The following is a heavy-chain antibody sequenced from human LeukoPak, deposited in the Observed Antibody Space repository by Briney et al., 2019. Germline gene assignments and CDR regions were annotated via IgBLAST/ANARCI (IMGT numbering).Heavy chain of an antibody. CDR3: AKNSRGSYYFDY. V-gene: IGHV3-23*01. CDR1: GFTFSIYA. J-gene: IGHJ4*02. D-gene: IGHD1-26*01. CDR2: ISGSGGST. Sequence: PGGSLRLSCAASGFTFSIYAMSWVRQAPGKGLEWVSAISGSGGSTYYADSVKGRFTISRDNSKNTLYLQMNSLRAEDTAVYYCAKNSRGSYYFDYWGQGTLVTVSS.